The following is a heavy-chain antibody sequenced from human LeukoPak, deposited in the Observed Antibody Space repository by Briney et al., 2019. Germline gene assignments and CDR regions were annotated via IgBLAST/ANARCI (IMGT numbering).Heavy chain of an antibody. CDR3: VKTLISMAGTEAFDI. CDR2: ISSNGGST. J-gene: IGHJ3*02. CDR1: GFTFSSYA. D-gene: IGHD6-19*01. V-gene: IGHV3-64*05. Sequence: GGSLRLSCSASGFTFSSYAMHWVRQAPGKGLEDVSVISSNGGSTHYADSVKGRFTISRDNSKNTLYVQMSSLRAEDTAVYYCVKTLISMAGTEAFDIWGQGTMVTVSS.